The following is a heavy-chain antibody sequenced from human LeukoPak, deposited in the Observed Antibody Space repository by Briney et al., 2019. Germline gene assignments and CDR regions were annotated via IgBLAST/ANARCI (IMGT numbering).Heavy chain of an antibody. CDR2: ISGGGRST. J-gene: IGHJ4*02. V-gene: IGHV3-23*01. Sequence: GGSLRLSCAASGFTFDDYAMHWVRQAPGKGLEWVSTISGGGRSTDYADSVKGQFTISRDNSKNTLYLQMNSLRAEDTAVYYCARERYFDYWGQGTLVTVSS. CDR3: ARERYFDY. CDR1: GFTFDDYA.